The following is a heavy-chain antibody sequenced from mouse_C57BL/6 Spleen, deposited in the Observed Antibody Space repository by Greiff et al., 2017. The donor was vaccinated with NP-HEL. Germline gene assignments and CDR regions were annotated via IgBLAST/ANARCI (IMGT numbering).Heavy chain of an antibody. CDR2: IDPSDSYT. CDR3: ARSRPPVVESYYFDY. D-gene: IGHD1-1*01. CDR1: GYTFTSYW. J-gene: IGHJ2*01. V-gene: IGHV1-59*01. Sequence: QVQLQQPGAELVRPGTSVKLSCKASGYTFTSYWMHWVKQRPGQGLEWIGVIDPSDSYTNYNQKFKGKATLTVDTSSSTAYMQLSSLTSEDSAVYYCARSRPPVVESYYFDYWGQGTTLTVSS.